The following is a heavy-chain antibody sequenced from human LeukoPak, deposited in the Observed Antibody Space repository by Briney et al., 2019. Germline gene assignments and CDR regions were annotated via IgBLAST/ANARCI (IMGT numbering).Heavy chain of an antibody. CDR2: MNPNSGNT. V-gene: IGHV1-8*01. CDR3: ARGPILEWSPTEVDY. CDR1: GYTFTSYD. J-gene: IGHJ4*02. Sequence: GASVKVSCKASGYTFTSYDINWVRQATGQGLEWMGWMNPNSGNTGYAQKFQGRVTMTRNTSISTAYMELRSLRSDDTAVYYCARGPILEWSPTEVDYWGQGTLVTVSS. D-gene: IGHD3-3*01.